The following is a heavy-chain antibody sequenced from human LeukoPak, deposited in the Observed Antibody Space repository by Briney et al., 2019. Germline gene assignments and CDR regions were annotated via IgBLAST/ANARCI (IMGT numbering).Heavy chain of an antibody. CDR2: IYYSGGT. Sequence: SETLSLTCTVSGGSISSGGYYWSWIRQHPGRGLKWIGYIYYSGGTYYNPSLKSRVTISVDTSKNQFSLKLSSVTAADTAVYYCAREKAAATFPYYYYYMDVWGKGTTVTVSS. CDR1: GGSISSGGYY. CDR3: AREKAAATFPYYYYYMDV. V-gene: IGHV4-31*03. J-gene: IGHJ6*03. D-gene: IGHD6-13*01.